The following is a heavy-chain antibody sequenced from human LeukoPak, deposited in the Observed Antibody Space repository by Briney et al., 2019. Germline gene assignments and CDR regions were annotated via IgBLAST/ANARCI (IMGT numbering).Heavy chain of an antibody. CDR3: AKDSRSSGGHEFDY. J-gene: IGHJ4*02. Sequence: GGSLRLSCAASGFTFSSYAMSWVRQASGKGLEWVSNIGGDGSSTNYADSVKGRFTVSRDNSKNTLYMQMNSLRPEDTAVYFCAKDSRSSGGHEFDYRGQGTLVTVSS. D-gene: IGHD6-19*01. CDR1: GFTFSSYA. CDR2: IGGDGSST. V-gene: IGHV3-23*01.